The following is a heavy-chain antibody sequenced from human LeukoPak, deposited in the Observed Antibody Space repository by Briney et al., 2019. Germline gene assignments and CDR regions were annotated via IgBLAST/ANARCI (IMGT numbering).Heavy chain of an antibody. D-gene: IGHD6-19*01. V-gene: IGHV4-34*01. CDR3: ARGPRRPERIAVAGTKFDY. CDR1: GGSFSDYY. Sequence: PSETLSLTCAVYGGSFSDYYWSWIRQPPGKGLEWIGEINHSGSTNYNPSLKSRVTISVDTSKNQFSLKLSSVTAADTAVYYCARGPRRPERIAVAGTKFDYWGQGTLVTVSS. J-gene: IGHJ4*02. CDR2: INHSGST.